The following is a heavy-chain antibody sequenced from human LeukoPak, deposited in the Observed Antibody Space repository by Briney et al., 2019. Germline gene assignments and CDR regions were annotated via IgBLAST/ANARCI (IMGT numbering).Heavy chain of an antibody. CDR3: AKRDSSGSYYFDY. CDR2: INSYGAYT. Sequence: GGSLRLSCAASGFTFSSYDMSWVRQAPGKGLEWVPTINSYGAYTYYADSVRGRFTISRDNSKNTLYLQMNSLRAEDTAVFYCAKRDSSGSYYFDYWGQGTLVTVSS. V-gene: IGHV3-23*01. J-gene: IGHJ4*02. CDR1: GFTFSSYD. D-gene: IGHD3-22*01.